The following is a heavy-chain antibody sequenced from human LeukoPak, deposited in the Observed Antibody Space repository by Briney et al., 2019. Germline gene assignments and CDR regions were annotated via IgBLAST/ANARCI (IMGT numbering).Heavy chain of an antibody. CDR1: GFTFSSYA. D-gene: IGHD6-19*01. Sequence: GGSLRLSCAASGFTFSSYAMHWVRQAPGKGLEWVAVISYDGSNKYYADSVKGRFTISRDNSKNTLYLQMNSLRAEDTALYYCAKAPNLQWLVQDPFDYWGQGTLVTVSS. CDR2: ISYDGSNK. V-gene: IGHV3-30-3*01. CDR3: AKAPNLQWLVQDPFDY. J-gene: IGHJ4*02.